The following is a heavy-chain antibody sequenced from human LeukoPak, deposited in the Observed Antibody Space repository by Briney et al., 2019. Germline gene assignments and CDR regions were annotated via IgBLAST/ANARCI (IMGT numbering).Heavy chain of an antibody. V-gene: IGHV4-61*01. D-gene: IGHD3-10*01. CDR1: GGSISSSSYY. J-gene: IGHJ4*02. CDR3: ARDGYGGVDY. Sequence: PSETLSLTCTVSGGSISSSSYYWGWIRQPPGKGLEWIGYIYYSGSTNYNPSLKSRVTISVDTSKKQFSLKLSSVTAADTAVYYCARDGYGGVDYWGQGTLVTVSS. CDR2: IYYSGST.